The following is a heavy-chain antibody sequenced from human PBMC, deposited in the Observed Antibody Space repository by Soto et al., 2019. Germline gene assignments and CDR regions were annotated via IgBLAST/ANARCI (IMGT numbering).Heavy chain of an antibody. CDR3: ASTQGTDLRRFDEYSYGYVGY. Sequence: GSLRLSCAASGFTFSSYAMSWVRQAPGKGLEWVSAISGSGGSTYYADSVKGRFTISRDNAKNSLYLQMNSLRAEDTAVYYCASTQGTDLRRFDEYSYGYVGYWGQGTL. J-gene: IGHJ4*02. CDR1: GFTFSSYA. V-gene: IGHV3-23*01. D-gene: IGHD5-18*01. CDR2: ISGSGGST.